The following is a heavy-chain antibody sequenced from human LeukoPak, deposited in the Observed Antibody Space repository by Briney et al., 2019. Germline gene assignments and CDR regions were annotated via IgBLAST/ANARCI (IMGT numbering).Heavy chain of an antibody. J-gene: IGHJ5*02. D-gene: IGHD4-17*01. Sequence: ASVKVSCKASGYTFTSYGMYWVRQAPGQRFEWMGWINAGNGNTKYSQNFQGRVSITRDTSASTAYMELSSLRSEDTAVYYCAREGSSVTTYNWFDPWGQGTLVTVSS. CDR2: INAGNGNT. CDR3: AREGSSVTTYNWFDP. CDR1: GYTFTSYG. V-gene: IGHV1-3*01.